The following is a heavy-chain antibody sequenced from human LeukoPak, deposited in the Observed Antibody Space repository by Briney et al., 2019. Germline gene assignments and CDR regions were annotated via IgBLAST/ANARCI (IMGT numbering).Heavy chain of an antibody. CDR3: ARGVVVVTATRPYAFDI. J-gene: IGHJ3*02. D-gene: IGHD2-21*02. V-gene: IGHV4-30-2*01. CDR2: IYHSGST. Sequence: SETLSLTCAVSGGSISSGGYSWSWIRQPPGKGLEWIGYIYHSGSTYYNPSLKSRVTISVDRSKNQFSLKLSSVTAADTAVYYCARGVVVVTATRPYAFDIWGQGTMFTVSS. CDR1: GGSISSGGYS.